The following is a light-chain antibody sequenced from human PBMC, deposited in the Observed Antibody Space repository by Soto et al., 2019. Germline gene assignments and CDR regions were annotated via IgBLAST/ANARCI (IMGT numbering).Light chain of an antibody. CDR3: SSYSSGGTFV. CDR2: VVS. V-gene: IGLV2-14*01. Sequence: QSVLTQPASVSGSPGQSIAMSCTGTSSDVGGYNYVSWHQQHPGKAPKVLISVVSNRPSGVSNRFSGSKSGNTASLTISGLQAEDEADYYCSSYSSGGTFVFGSGTKVTVL. CDR1: SSDVGGYNY. J-gene: IGLJ1*01.